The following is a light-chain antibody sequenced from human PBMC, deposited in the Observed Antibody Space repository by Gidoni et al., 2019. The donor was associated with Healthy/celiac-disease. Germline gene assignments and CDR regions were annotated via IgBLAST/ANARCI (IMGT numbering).Light chain of an antibody. CDR2: DAS. J-gene: IGKJ2*01. CDR1: QSVSSY. CDR3: QQRSNWPPYT. Sequence: EIVWTQSPATLSLSPGERATLSGRASQSVSSYLAWYQQKPGQAPRLLIYDASNRATGIPARFSGSGSGTDFTLTISSLEPEDFAVYYCQQRSNWPPYTFGQGTKLEIK. V-gene: IGKV3-11*01.